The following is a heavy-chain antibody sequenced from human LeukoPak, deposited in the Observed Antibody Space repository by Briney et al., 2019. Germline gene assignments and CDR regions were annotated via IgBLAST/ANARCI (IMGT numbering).Heavy chain of an antibody. CDR3: ARDSNYWPSLFDY. J-gene: IGHJ4*02. D-gene: IGHD4-11*01. CDR2: IWYDGSNK. CDR1: GFTFSSYG. V-gene: IGHV3-33*01. Sequence: PGRSLRLSCAASGFTFSSYGMHWVRQAPGKGLEWVAVIWYDGSNKYYADSVKGRFTISRDNSKNTLYLQMNSLRAEDTAVYYCARDSNYWPSLFDYWGQGTLVTVSS.